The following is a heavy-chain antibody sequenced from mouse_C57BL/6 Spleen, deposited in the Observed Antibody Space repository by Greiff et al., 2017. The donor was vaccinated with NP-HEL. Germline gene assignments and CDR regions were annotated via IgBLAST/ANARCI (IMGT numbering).Heavy chain of an antibody. J-gene: IGHJ2*01. Sequence: DVKLVESGPGLVKPSQSLSLTCSVTGYSITSGYYWNWIRQFPGNKLEWMGYISYDGSNNYNPSLKNRISITRDTSKNQFFLKLNSVTTEDTATYYCARDRSNSYFDYWGQGTTLTVSS. CDR2: ISYDGSN. CDR3: ARDRSNSYFDY. CDR1: GYSITSGYY. D-gene: IGHD2-5*01. V-gene: IGHV3-6*01.